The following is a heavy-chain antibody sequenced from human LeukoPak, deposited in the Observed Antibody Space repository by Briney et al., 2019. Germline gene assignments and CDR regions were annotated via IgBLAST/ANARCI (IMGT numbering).Heavy chain of an antibody. CDR1: GFTFRSYW. Sequence: GGSLRLSCAASGFTFRSYWMSWVRQAPGKGLEWVANIKEDGREETYVASVKGRFTISRDNAQNSLYLQLYSLRAEGTGIYYCVRAGSYNWFDPWGQGSLFPVSS. V-gene: IGHV3-7*01. J-gene: IGHJ5*02. CDR2: IKEDGREE. CDR3: VRAGSYNWFDP.